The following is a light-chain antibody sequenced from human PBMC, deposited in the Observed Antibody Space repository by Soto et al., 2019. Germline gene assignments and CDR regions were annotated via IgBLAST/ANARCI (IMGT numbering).Light chain of an antibody. Sequence: VMTQSPAPLSVSPGARATLSCWASETVATNLAWYQQKPGQAPRLLIYGASTRATGIPARFSGSGSGTEFTLTISSLQSEDFAVYYCQQYNNWPPSWTFGQGTKVDIK. J-gene: IGKJ1*01. V-gene: IGKV3-15*01. CDR2: GAS. CDR3: QQYNNWPPSWT. CDR1: ETVATN.